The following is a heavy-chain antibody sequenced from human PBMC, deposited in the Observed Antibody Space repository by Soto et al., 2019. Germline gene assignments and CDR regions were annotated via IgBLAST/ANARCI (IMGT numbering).Heavy chain of an antibody. CDR2: INHSGST. J-gene: IGHJ4*02. CDR3: ATLVRSGSYYRDY. V-gene: IGHV4-34*01. CDR1: GGSFSGYY. Sequence: QVQLQQWGAGLLKPSETLSLTCAVYGGSFSGYYWSWIRQPPGKGLEWIGEINHSGSTNYNPSLKSRVTISVDTSKNQFSLKLSSVTAADTAVYYCATLVRSGSYYRDYWGQGTLVTVSS. D-gene: IGHD1-26*01.